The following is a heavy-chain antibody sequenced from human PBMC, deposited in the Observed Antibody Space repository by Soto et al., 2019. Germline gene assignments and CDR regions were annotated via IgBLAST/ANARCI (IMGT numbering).Heavy chain of an antibody. CDR2: IIPILGIA. CDR3: ARNPPITGTTVFDY. V-gene: IGHV1-69*04. CDR1: GGTFSSYA. Sequence: ASVKVSCKASGGTFSSYAISWVRQAPGQGLEWMGRIIPILGIANYAQKFQGRVTITADKSTSTAYMELSSLRSEDTAVYYCARNPPITGTTVFDYWGQGTLVTVSS. D-gene: IGHD1-7*01. J-gene: IGHJ4*02.